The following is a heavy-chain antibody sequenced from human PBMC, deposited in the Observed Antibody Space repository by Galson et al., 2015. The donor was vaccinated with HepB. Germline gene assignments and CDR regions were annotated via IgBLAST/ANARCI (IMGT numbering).Heavy chain of an antibody. Sequence: VKVSCKVSGYTFTDYYMHWVQQAPGKGLEWMGLVDPEDGETIYAEKFQGRVTITADTSTDTAYMELSSLRSEDTAVYYCATGWVCSGGSCYENWFDPWGQGTLVTVSS. CDR1: GYTFTDYY. J-gene: IGHJ5*02. CDR2: VDPEDGET. CDR3: ATGWVCSGGSCYENWFDP. D-gene: IGHD2-15*01. V-gene: IGHV1-69-2*01.